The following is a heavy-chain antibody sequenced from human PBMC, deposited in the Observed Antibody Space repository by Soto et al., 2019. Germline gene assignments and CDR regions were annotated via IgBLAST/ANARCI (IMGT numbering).Heavy chain of an antibody. CDR3: ATRITVFGLLIPPFDP. V-gene: IGHV4-34*01. J-gene: IGHJ5*02. CDR1: GGSVNGYY. Sequence: RSLTCAVYGGSVNGYYWNWIRQPPGKGLEWIGESNHTGGTHYNPSLKSRVTMSVDTSKNQFSLRLSSVTAADTAIYYCATRITVFGLLIPPFDPWGQGTLVTVSS. CDR2: SNHTGGT. D-gene: IGHD3-3*01.